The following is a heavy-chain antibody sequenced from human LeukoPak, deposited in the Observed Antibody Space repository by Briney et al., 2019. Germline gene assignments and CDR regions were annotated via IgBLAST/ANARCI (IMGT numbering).Heavy chain of an antibody. Sequence: ASVKVSCKASGYTFTSHGISWVRQAPGQGLEWMGWISTYNGNTNYAQKLQGRVTMTTDTSTSTAYMELRSLRSDDTAVYYCARVVTVTTYDYFDYWGQGTLVTVSS. D-gene: IGHD4-17*01. V-gene: IGHV1-18*01. CDR1: GYTFTSHG. CDR2: ISTYNGNT. J-gene: IGHJ4*02. CDR3: ARVVTVTTYDYFDY.